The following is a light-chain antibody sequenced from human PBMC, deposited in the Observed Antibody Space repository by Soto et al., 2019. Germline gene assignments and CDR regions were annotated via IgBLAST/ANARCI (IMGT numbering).Light chain of an antibody. J-gene: IGKJ5*01. CDR2: ASP. CDR1: QGISSY. V-gene: IGKV1-9*01. Sequence: DIQLTQSPSFLSASVGDRVTITCRASQGISSYLAWYQQTPGKAPKLLIYASPILQSGVPSRFSGSGSGTEFTLTIDSLQPEDFATYYCQQLNTFPVTFGQGTRLAI. CDR3: QQLNTFPVT.